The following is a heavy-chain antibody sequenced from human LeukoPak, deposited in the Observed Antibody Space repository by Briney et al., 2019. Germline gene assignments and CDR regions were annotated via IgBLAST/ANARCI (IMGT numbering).Heavy chain of an antibody. D-gene: IGHD1-26*01. CDR3: ARVPVGATDIYHFDY. J-gene: IGHJ4*02. CDR2: MNPNSGNT. Sequence: GASVKVSCKASGYTFTSYDINWVRQATGQGLEWMGWMNPNSGNTGYAQKFQGRVTITRNTSISTAYMELSSLRSEDTAVYYCARVPVGATDIYHFDYWGQGTLVTVSS. CDR1: GYTFTSYD. V-gene: IGHV1-8*03.